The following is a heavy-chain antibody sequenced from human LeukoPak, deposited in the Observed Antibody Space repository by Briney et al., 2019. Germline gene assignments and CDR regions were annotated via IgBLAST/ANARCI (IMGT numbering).Heavy chain of an antibody. CDR3: ARVLYYYDSRGYLLDY. Sequence: SVKVSCMASGGAFSSYAISWVRQAPAHGLEWMGGLIPIFGTANYAQKFQGRVTMTTDQHTSTAYMDLSSLRSEDTAVYYCARVLYYYDSRGYLLDYWRQGTVV. CDR2: LIPIFGTA. D-gene: IGHD3-22*01. V-gene: IGHV1-69*05. CDR1: GGAFSSYA. J-gene: IGHJ4*02.